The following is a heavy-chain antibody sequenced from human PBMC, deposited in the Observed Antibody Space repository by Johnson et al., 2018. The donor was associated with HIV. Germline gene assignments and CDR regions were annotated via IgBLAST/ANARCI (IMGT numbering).Heavy chain of an antibody. V-gene: IGHV3-74*01. CDR3: ARSGPNWAFDF. Sequence: VQLVESGGGLVQPGGSLILSCAASGFTFSSYWMHWVRQAPGKGLVWVSRISSAGSSTYYADSVKGRFTIARDNAKNTMFVQMKSLRAEDTAVYYCARSGPNWAFDFWGQGTMVTVSS. CDR2: ISSAGSST. J-gene: IGHJ3*01. CDR1: GFTFSSYW. D-gene: IGHD1-1*01.